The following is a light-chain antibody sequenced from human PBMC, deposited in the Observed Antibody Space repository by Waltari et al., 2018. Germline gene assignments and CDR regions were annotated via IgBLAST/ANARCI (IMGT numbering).Light chain of an antibody. CDR2: GKN. J-gene: IGLJ2*01. CDR1: SLRSYY. CDR3: NSRDSSGNLYVV. Sequence: SSELTQDPAVSVALGQTVRLTCQGASLRSYYPSWYQQKPGQAPVLVIYGKNNRPSGIPDRFSGSSSGNTASLTITGAQAEDEADYYCNSRDSSGNLYVVFGGGTKLTVL. V-gene: IGLV3-19*01.